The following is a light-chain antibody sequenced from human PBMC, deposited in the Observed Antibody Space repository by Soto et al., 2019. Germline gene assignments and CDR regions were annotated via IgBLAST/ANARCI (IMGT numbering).Light chain of an antibody. CDR2: GNS. J-gene: IGLJ2*01. CDR3: QSYDSSLSAL. Sequence: QSVLTQPPSVSGAPGQRVTISCTGSSSNIGAGYDVHWYQQIPGTAPKLLIYGNSNRPSGVPDRFSGSKSGTSAPLAITGLQAEDEADYSCQSYDSSLSALFGGGTKLTVL. V-gene: IGLV1-40*01. CDR1: SSNIGAGYD.